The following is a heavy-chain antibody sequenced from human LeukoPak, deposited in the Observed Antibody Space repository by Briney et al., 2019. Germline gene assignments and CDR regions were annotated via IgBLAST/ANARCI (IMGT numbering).Heavy chain of an antibody. V-gene: IGHV4-61*02. CDR1: GGSISSGSYY. D-gene: IGHD6-13*01. CDR3: ARLGYSSSH. CDR2: IYTSGST. J-gene: IGHJ4*02. Sequence: SQTLSLTCTVSGGSISSGSYYWSWFRQPAGKGLEWIGRIYTSGSTNYNPSLKGRVTISVDTSKNQFSLKLSSVTAADTAVYYCARLGYSSSHWGQGTLVTVSS.